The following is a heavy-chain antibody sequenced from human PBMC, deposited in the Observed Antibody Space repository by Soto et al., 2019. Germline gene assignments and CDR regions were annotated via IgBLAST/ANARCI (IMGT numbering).Heavy chain of an antibody. CDR3: ARTPGSIAWDINDF. J-gene: IGHJ4*02. D-gene: IGHD6-19*01. V-gene: IGHV1-3*01. Sequence: FQGRVTITSDTSASTAYLELSSLRSEDTAVYYCARTPGSIAWDINDFWGQGTLVTVSS.